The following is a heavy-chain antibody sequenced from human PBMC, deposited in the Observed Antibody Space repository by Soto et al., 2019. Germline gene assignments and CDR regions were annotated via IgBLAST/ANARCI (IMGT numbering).Heavy chain of an antibody. CDR3: AKDPYPKTRQGYCYYYCMDV. V-gene: IGHV3-23*01. J-gene: IGHJ6*02. CDR2: ISGSGGST. D-gene: IGHD3-16*01. CDR1: GFTFSSYA. Sequence: EVQLLESGGGLVQPGGSLRLCCAASGFTFSSYAMRWVRQAPGKGLEWVSAISGSGGSTYYADSVKGPFTISRDNTKDTLYLQMNTLRAEDTAVYYCAKDPYPKTRQGYCYYYCMDVWGQGTTVTVSS.